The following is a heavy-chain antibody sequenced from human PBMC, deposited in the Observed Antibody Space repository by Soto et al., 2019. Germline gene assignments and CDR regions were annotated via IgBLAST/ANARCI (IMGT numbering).Heavy chain of an antibody. Sequence: SETLSLTCAVYGGSFSGYYWSWIRQPPGKGLEWIGEINHSGSTNYNPSLKSRVTISVDTSKNQFSLKLSSVTAADTAVYYCARGSTLRLLWFGDRWGYYGMDVWGQGTTVTVSS. CDR3: ARGSTLRLLWFGDRWGYYGMDV. D-gene: IGHD3-10*01. CDR2: INHSGST. CDR1: GGSFSGYY. V-gene: IGHV4-34*01. J-gene: IGHJ6*02.